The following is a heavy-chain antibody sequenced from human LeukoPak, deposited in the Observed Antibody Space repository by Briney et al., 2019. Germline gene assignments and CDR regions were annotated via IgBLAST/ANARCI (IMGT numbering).Heavy chain of an antibody. D-gene: IGHD6-19*01. Sequence: GGSLRLCCSASGFTFSRYWMSWVRQAPGKGLEWVANIKQDGSEKYYVDSVKGRFTISRGNAKNSLYLQMNSLRAEDTAVHYCARIDSSGWYSRGYWGQGTLVTVSS. CDR3: ARIDSSGWYSRGY. CDR1: GFTFSRYW. V-gene: IGHV3-7*04. J-gene: IGHJ4*02. CDR2: IKQDGSEK.